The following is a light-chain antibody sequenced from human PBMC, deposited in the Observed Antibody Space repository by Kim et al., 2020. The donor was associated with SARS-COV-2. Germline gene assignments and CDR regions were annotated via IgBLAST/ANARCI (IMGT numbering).Light chain of an antibody. Sequence: QSFTISCTGTSSDVGSDSLVSWYQQHPGKAPKLMIYEVSKRPSGVSNRFSGSKSGNTASLTISGLQAEDEADYYCCSYAGSSTYVVFGGGTQLTVL. V-gene: IGLV2-23*02. CDR3: CSYAGSSTYVV. CDR1: SSDVGSDSL. CDR2: EVS. J-gene: IGLJ2*01.